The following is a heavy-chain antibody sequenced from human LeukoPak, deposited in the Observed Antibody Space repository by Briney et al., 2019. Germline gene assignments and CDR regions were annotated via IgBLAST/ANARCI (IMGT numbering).Heavy chain of an antibody. CDR1: GFTFSSYA. V-gene: IGHV3-30-3*01. Sequence: GGSLRLSCAASGFTFSSYAITWVRQAPGKGLEWVAVISYDGSNKYYADSVKGRFTISRDNSKNTLYLQMNSLRAEDTAVYYCARALQSSKTYYYYGMDVWGQGTTVTVSS. J-gene: IGHJ6*02. CDR2: ISYDGSNK. CDR3: ARALQSSKTYYYYGMDV. D-gene: IGHD4-11*01.